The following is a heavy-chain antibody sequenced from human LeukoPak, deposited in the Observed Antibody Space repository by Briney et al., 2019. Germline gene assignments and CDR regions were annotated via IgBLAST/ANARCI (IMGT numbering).Heavy chain of an antibody. CDR1: GYMFTELC. V-gene: IGHV1-24*01. J-gene: IGHJ6*03. CDR3: ATHSPEWRYSGYSNYYYMDV. D-gene: IGHD5-12*01. CDR2: FDLEDGET. Sequence: GASVKVSCKVSGYMFTELCMHWVRQAPGKGLEWMGNFDLEDGETVYAQKFQGRVTMTEDTSTDTAYMELSSLRSEDTAVYYCATHSPEWRYSGYSNYYYMDVWGKGTTVTVSS.